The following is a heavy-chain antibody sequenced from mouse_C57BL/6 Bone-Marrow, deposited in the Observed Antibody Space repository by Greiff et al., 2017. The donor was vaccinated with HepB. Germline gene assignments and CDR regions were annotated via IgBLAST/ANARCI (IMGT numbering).Heavy chain of an antibody. CDR1: GYTFTSYW. Sequence: VQLQQPGAELVKPGASVKLSCKASGYTFTSYWMHWVKQRPGQGLEWIGMIHPNSGSTNYNEKFKSKATLTVDKSSSTAYMQLSSLTSEDSAVYYWARSPLLRWYFDVWGTGTTVTVSS. J-gene: IGHJ1*03. V-gene: IGHV1-64*01. CDR3: ARSPLLRWYFDV. CDR2: IHPNSGST. D-gene: IGHD1-2*01.